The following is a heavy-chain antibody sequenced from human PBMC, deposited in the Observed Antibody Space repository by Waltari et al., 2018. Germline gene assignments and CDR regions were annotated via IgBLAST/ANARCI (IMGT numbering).Heavy chain of an antibody. Sequence: EVQLVESGGGLVQPGRSLRLSCTASGFTSGDSALSWVRQPLGKGLEWVGFIRSKAYGGTTEYAASVKGRFTISRDDSKSIAYLQMNSLKTEDTAVYYCTRDREQLAPYYYYYYMDVWGKGTTVTVSS. CDR1: GFTSGDSA. CDR2: IRSKAYGGTT. CDR3: TRDREQLAPYYYYYYMDV. J-gene: IGHJ6*03. V-gene: IGHV3-49*04. D-gene: IGHD6-13*01.